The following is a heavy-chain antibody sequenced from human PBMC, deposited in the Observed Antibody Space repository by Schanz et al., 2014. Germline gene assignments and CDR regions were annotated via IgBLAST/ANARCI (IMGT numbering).Heavy chain of an antibody. Sequence: EVQLVESGGGLVQPGGSLRLSCAASGFTFSSYAMSWVRQAPGKGLEWVSAISGSGGSTYYADSVKGRFTISRDNSKNRLLPPESTLIYYDMTVYYWGRAMTDMAGGYFELWGRGTLVTVSS. CDR3: GRAMTDMAGGYFEL. J-gene: IGHJ2*01. D-gene: IGHD5-18*01. V-gene: IGHV3-23*04. CDR1: GFTFSSYA. CDR2: ISGSGGST.